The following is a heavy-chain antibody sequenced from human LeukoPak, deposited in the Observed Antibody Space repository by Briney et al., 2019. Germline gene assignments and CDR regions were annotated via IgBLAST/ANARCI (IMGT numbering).Heavy chain of an antibody. D-gene: IGHD4-23*01. CDR2: ISSSSSTI. V-gene: IGHV3-48*01. J-gene: IGHJ4*02. CDR3: ARGGVNDYGGFLFDY. CDR1: GFTFSSYS. Sequence: GGSLRLSCAASGFTFSSYSMNWVRQAPGKGLEWVSYISSSSSTIYYADSVKGRFTISRDNAKNSLYLQMNSLGAEDTAVYYCARGGVNDYGGFLFDYWGQGTLVTVSS.